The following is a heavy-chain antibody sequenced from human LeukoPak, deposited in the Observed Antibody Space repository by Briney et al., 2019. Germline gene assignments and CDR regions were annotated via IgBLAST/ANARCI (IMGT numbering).Heavy chain of an antibody. CDR3: ARGHYLDY. CDR2: ISSSSSTI. V-gene: IGHV3-48*04. D-gene: IGHD3-10*01. J-gene: IGHJ4*02. Sequence: GGSLRLSCAASGFTFSSYSMNWVRQAPGKGLEWVSYISSSSSTIYYADSVKGRFTISRDNAKNSLYLQMNSLRAEDTAVYYCARGHYLDYWGQGTLVTVSS. CDR1: GFTFSSYS.